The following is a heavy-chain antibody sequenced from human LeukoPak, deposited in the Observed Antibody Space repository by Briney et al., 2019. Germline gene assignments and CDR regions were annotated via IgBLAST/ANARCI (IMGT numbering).Heavy chain of an antibody. CDR1: GGSISSHY. J-gene: IGHJ6*03. D-gene: IGHD1-1*01. CDR3: ARGPPGGYYYYYMDV. V-gene: IGHV4-59*11. CDR2: IYNSGAT. Sequence: SETPSLTCTVSGGSISSHYCSWIRQSPGKGLEWIGYIYNSGATKYNPSLESRVTISEDTSKNQFSLNVSSVTAADAAVYYCARGPPGGYYYYYMDVWGRGTTVTVSS.